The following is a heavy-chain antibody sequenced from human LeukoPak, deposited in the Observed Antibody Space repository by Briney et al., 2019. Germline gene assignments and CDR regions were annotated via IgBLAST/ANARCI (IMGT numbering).Heavy chain of an antibody. Sequence: GSSVKVSCKASGGTFSSYAISWVRQAPGQGLEWMGRIIPIFGTANYAQKFQGRVTITTDESTSTAYMELSSLRSEDTAVYYCARDSSGYYEYYWYFDLWGRGTLVTVSS. V-gene: IGHV1-69*05. CDR2: IIPIFGTA. J-gene: IGHJ2*01. CDR3: ARDSSGYYEYYWYFDL. D-gene: IGHD3-22*01. CDR1: GGTFSSYA.